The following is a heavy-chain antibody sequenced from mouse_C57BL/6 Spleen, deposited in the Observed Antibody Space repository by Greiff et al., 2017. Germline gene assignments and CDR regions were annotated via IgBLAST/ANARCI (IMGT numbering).Heavy chain of an antibody. J-gene: IGHJ2*01. V-gene: IGHV1-82*01. CDR3: ASRYYYCSSYPYYFDY. Sequence: QVQLQQSGPELVKPGASVKISCKASGYAFSSSWMNWVKQRPGKGLEWIGRLYPGDGDTNYNGKFKGKATLTADKSSSTAYMQLSSLTSEDSAVYFCASRYYYCSSYPYYFDYWGQGTTLTVSS. D-gene: IGHD1-1*01. CDR1: GYAFSSSW. CDR2: LYPGDGDT.